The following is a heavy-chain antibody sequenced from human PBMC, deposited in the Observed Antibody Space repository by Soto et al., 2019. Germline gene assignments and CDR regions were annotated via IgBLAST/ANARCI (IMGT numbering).Heavy chain of an antibody. D-gene: IGHD4-17*01. CDR1: GFTFSSYG. Sequence: GGSLRLSCAASGFTFSSYGMHWVRQAPGKELEWVAVISYDGSNKYYADSVKGRFTISRDNSKNTLYLQMNSLRAEDTAVYYCAKDLGDPLDDDGGPAGWFDPWGQGTLVTVSS. V-gene: IGHV3-30*18. J-gene: IGHJ5*02. CDR2: ISYDGSNK. CDR3: AKDLGDPLDDDGGPAGWFDP.